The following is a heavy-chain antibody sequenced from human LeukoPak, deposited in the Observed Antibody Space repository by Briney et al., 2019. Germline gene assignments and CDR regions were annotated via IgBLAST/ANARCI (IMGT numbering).Heavy chain of an antibody. CDR1: VFTFSSYW. D-gene: IGHD5-18*01. Sequence: GGSLRLSCAASVFTFSSYWMSWVRQAPGKGLEWVAVISNDGSKKYYADSVKGRFTISRDNSKNTLSLQVSSLRTEDTAVYYCAKDRYTYAFEYSDSWGQGTLVTVSS. CDR2: ISNDGSKK. J-gene: IGHJ4*02. CDR3: AKDRYTYAFEYSDS. V-gene: IGHV3-30*18.